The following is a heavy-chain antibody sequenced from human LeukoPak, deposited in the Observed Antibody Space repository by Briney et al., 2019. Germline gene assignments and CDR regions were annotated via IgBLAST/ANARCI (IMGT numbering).Heavy chain of an antibody. V-gene: IGHV1-2*02. CDR1: GYTFTVYY. Sequence: ASVKVSCKASGYTFTVYYMHWVRQAPGQGLERMGWINPNSGGTNYAQKFQGRVTMTRDTSISTAYMELSRLRSDDTAVYYCARVPEAVAGTVCWFDPWGQGTLVTVSS. J-gene: IGHJ5*02. CDR2: INPNSGGT. CDR3: ARVPEAVAGTVCWFDP. D-gene: IGHD6-19*01.